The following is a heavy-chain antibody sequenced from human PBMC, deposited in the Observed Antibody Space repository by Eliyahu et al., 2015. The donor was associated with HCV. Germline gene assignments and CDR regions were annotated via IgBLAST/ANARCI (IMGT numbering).Heavy chain of an antibody. V-gene: IGHV1-69-2*01. J-gene: IGHJ4*02. CDR1: GYPFTHYY. CDR3: ATDLVGARGEYHFDH. D-gene: IGHD3-10*01. CDR2: VDPDDGAT. Sequence: KPGATVKISCKVSGYPFTHYYMHWMQQAPGKGLEWMGLVDPDDGATIYAEKFQGRVTLTADTSTDTAYMVLSRLRSDDTAVYYCATDLVGARGEYHFDHWGQGTRVTVSS.